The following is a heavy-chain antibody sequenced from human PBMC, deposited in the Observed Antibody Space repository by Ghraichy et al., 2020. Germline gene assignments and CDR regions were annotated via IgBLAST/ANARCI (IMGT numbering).Heavy chain of an antibody. V-gene: IGHV3-7*01. D-gene: IGHD4-11*01. J-gene: IGHJ6*03. CDR3: ARLGSNYYYYMDV. CDR2: IKQDGSEK. Sequence: LSLTCAASGFTFSSYWMSWVRQAPGKGLEWVANIKQDGSEKYYVDSVKGRFTISRDNAKNSLYLQMNSLRAEDTAVYYCARLGSNYYYYMDVWGKGTTVTVSS. CDR1: GFTFSSYW.